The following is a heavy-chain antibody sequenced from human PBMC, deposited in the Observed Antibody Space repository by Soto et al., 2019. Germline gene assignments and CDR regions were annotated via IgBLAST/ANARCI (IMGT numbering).Heavy chain of an antibody. CDR3: ASDLMTTVTTKVYMDV. D-gene: IGHD4-4*01. V-gene: IGHV1-24*01. Sequence: ASVKVSYKVSGYTLTELSMHWVRQAPGKGLEWMGGFDPEDGETIYAQKFQGRVTMTEDTSTDTAYMELSSLRAEDTAVYYCASDLMTTVTTKVYMDVWGKGTTVTVSS. CDR2: FDPEDGET. CDR1: GYTLTELS. J-gene: IGHJ6*03.